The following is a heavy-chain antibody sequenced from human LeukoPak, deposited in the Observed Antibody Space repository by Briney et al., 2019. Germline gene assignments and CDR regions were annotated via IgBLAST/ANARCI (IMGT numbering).Heavy chain of an antibody. CDR2: ISSSGSTI. D-gene: IGHD1-26*01. Sequence: PGGSLRLSCAAPGFTFSSYEMNWVRQAPGKGLEWVSYISSSGSTIYYADSVKGRFTISRDNAKNSLYLQMNSLRAEDTAVYYCARDAVGARVDAFDIWGQGTMVTVSS. CDR1: GFTFSSYE. J-gene: IGHJ3*02. CDR3: ARDAVGARVDAFDI. V-gene: IGHV3-48*03.